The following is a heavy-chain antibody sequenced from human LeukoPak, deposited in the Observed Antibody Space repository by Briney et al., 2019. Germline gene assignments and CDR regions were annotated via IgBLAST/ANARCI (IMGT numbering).Heavy chain of an antibody. J-gene: IGHJ4*02. D-gene: IGHD4-17*01. CDR1: GYTFTSYD. CDR2: MNPNSGNT. V-gene: IGHV1-8*01. Sequence: GASVKVSCKASGYTFTSYDINWVRQATGQGLEWMGWMNPNSGNTGYAQKFQGRVTMTRNTSISTAYKELSSLRSEDTAVYYCARTQRTLNYGDYGSDYWGQVTLVTVSS. CDR3: ARTQRTLNYGDYGSDY.